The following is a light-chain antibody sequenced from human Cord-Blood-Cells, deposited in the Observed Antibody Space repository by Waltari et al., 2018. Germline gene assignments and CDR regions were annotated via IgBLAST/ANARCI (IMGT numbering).Light chain of an antibody. CDR3: QQRSNWPPT. CDR1: QSVSIY. J-gene: IGKJ3*01. Sequence: EIVLTQSPATLSLSPGEGATLSCRASQSVSIYLAWYQQKPGQAPRLLIYEASNRATGIPARFSGSGSGTDFTLTISSLEPEDFAVYYCQQRSNWPPTFGPGTKVDIK. CDR2: EAS. V-gene: IGKV3-11*01.